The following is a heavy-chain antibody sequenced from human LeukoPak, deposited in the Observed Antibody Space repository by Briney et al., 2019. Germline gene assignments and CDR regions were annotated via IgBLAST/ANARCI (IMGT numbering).Heavy chain of an antibody. CDR3: ARSLDSPGYYSPSDY. V-gene: IGHV3-30*03. J-gene: IGHJ4*02. CDR2: ISLDGSNK. D-gene: IGHD3-22*01. CDR1: GFTFSSYS. Sequence: PGRSLRLSCAASGFTFSSYSMNWVRQAPGKGLEWVALISLDGSNKYYADSVKGRFTISRDNSKNTLYLQMNSLRAEDTAVYYCARSLDSPGYYSPSDYWGQGTLVTVSS.